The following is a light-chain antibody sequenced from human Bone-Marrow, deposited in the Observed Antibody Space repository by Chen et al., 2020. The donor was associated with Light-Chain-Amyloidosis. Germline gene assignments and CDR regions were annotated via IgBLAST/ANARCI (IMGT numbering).Light chain of an antibody. V-gene: IGLV3-25*03. CDR1: DLPTKY. Sequence: SYELTQPPSLSVSPGQTARITCSGDDLPTKYAYWYQQKPGQAPVLVIHRDTERPSGISERFSGSSSGTTATLTISGVQAEDEADYRCQSADSSGTYEVIFGGGTKLTVL. J-gene: IGLJ2*01. CDR2: RDT. CDR3: QSADSSGTYEVI.